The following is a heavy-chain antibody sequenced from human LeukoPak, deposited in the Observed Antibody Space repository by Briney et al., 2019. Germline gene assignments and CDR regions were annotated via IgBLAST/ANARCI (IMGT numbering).Heavy chain of an antibody. J-gene: IGHJ4*02. D-gene: IGHD5-18*01. CDR1: GYSISSGYY. CDR3: ARDPFSVVGYSYGSL. Sequence: SETLSLTCTVSGYSISSGYYWGWIRQPPGKGLEWIGSIYHSGSTYYNPSLKSRVTISVDTSKNQSSLKLSSVTAADTAVYYCARDPFSVVGYSYGSLWGQGTLVTVSS. V-gene: IGHV4-38-2*02. CDR2: IYHSGST.